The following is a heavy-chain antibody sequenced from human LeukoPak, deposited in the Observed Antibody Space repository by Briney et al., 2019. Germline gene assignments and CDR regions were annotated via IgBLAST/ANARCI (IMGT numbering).Heavy chain of an antibody. J-gene: IGHJ4*02. D-gene: IGHD3-22*01. CDR3: ASGSLTYYYDSSGYTDFDY. CDR1: GYTFTSYG. CDR2: ISAYNGNT. Sequence: GASVKVSCKASGYTFTSYGISWVRQAPGQGLEWMGWISAYNGNTNYAQKPQGRVTMTTDTSTSTAYMELRSLRSDDTAVYYCASGSLTYYYDSSGYTDFDYWGQGTLVTVSS. V-gene: IGHV1-18*01.